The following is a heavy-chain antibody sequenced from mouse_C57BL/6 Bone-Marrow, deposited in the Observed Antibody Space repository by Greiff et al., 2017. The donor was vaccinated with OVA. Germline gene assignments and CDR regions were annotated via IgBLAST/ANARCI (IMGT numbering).Heavy chain of an antibody. CDR3: AREGYYFDY. CDR1: GYSITSGYY. V-gene: IGHV3-6*01. Sequence: DVQLQESGPGLVKPSQSLSLTCSVTGYSITSGYYWNWIRQFPGNTLEWMGYISYDGSNNYNPSLKNRISITRDTSKNQFFLKLNSVTTEDTATYYCAREGYYFDYWGQGTTLTVAS. J-gene: IGHJ2*01. CDR2: ISYDGSN.